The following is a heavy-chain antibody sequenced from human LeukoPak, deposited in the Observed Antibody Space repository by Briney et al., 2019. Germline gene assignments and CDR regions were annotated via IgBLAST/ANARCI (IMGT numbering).Heavy chain of an antibody. Sequence: GGSLRLSCEASGFSFSSYNMDWVRQTPGKGLEWISSITTSSSYTFYADSVKGRFAISRDNARNSLYLQMNSLRAEDTAVYYCARVSPNTVTTLQFFDYWGQGTLVTVSS. D-gene: IGHD4-17*01. CDR1: GFSFSSYN. J-gene: IGHJ4*02. CDR3: ARVSPNTVTTLQFFDY. V-gene: IGHV3-21*01. CDR2: ITTSSSYT.